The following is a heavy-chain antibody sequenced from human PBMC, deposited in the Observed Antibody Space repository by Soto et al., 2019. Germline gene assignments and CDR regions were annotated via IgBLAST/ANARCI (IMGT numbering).Heavy chain of an antibody. CDR3: ARGHYDILTGYIPSDY. CDR2: MNPKSGNT. Sequence: GASVKVSCKASGYTFTSYDINWVRQATGQGLEWMGWMNPKSGNTGYAQKFQGRVTMTRNTSISTAYMELSSLRSEDTAVYYCARGHYDILTGYIPSDYWGQGTLVTVSS. CDR1: GYTFTSYD. J-gene: IGHJ4*02. D-gene: IGHD3-9*01. V-gene: IGHV1-8*01.